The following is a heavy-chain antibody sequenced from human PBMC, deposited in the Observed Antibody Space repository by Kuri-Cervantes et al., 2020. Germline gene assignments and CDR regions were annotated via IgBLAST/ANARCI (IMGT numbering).Heavy chain of an antibody. Sequence: ASVKVSCKASGYIFSNYYMHWVRQAPGQGPEWMGWVNPSIGDTYYVQKFRGRVTMTRDTSIDTAYMELNSLTSDDTAVYFCARDPGAAAKLGFDPWGQGTLVTVSS. CDR1: GYIFSNYY. V-gene: IGHV1-2*02. CDR2: VNPSIGDT. J-gene: IGHJ5*02. D-gene: IGHD2-2*01. CDR3: ARDPGAAAKLGFDP.